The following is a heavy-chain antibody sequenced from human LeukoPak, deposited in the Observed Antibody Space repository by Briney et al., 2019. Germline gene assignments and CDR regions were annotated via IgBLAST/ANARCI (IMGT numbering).Heavy chain of an antibody. CDR1: GFTFSSYG. D-gene: IGHD1-26*01. CDR3: AKLGRGATTDY. Sequence: GGSLRLSCAASGFTFSSYGMPWVRQAPGKGLEWVAVISYDGSNKYYADSVKGRFTISRDNSKNTLYLQMNSLRAEDTAVYYCAKLGRGATTDYWGQGTLVTVSS. V-gene: IGHV3-30*18. J-gene: IGHJ4*02. CDR2: ISYDGSNK.